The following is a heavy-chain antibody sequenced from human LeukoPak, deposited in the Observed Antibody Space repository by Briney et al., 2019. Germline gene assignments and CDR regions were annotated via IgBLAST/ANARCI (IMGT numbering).Heavy chain of an antibody. CDR1: GYTFTGYY. Sequence: EASVKVSCKASGYTFTGYYMHWVRQAPGQGLEWMGWINPKSGGTNYAQKLQGRVTMTTDTSTSTAYMELRSLRSDDTAVYYCARFGLGKHIEVAGIPFDIWGQGTMVTVSS. CDR3: ARFGLGKHIEVAGIPFDI. V-gene: IGHV1-2*02. J-gene: IGHJ3*02. CDR2: INPKSGGT. D-gene: IGHD6-19*01.